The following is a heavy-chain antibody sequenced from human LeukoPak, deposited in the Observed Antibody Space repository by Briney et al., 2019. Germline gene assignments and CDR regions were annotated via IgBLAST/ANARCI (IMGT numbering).Heavy chain of an antibody. V-gene: IGHV4-34*01. CDR3: ARLVGATSLPFDY. D-gene: IGHD1-26*01. CDR1: GGSFSGYY. CDR2: INHSGST. Sequence: PSETLSLTCAVYGGSFSGYYWSWIRQPPGKGLEWIGEINHSGSTNYNPSLKSRVTISVDTSKNQFSLKLSSVTAADTAVYYCARLVGATSLPFDYWGQGTLVTVSS. J-gene: IGHJ4*02.